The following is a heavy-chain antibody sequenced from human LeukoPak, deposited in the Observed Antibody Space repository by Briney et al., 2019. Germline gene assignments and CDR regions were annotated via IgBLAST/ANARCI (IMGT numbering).Heavy chain of an antibody. V-gene: IGHV1-2*02. J-gene: IGHJ3*02. CDR1: GYTFTGYY. Sequence: GASVKVSCKASGYTFTGYYMHWVRQAPGQGLEWMGWINPNSGGTNYAQKFQGRVIMTRDTSISTAYMELSRLRSDDTAVYYCARVLLWRDYGGNSDAFDIWGQGTMVTVSS. D-gene: IGHD4-23*01. CDR2: INPNSGGT. CDR3: ARVLLWRDYGGNSDAFDI.